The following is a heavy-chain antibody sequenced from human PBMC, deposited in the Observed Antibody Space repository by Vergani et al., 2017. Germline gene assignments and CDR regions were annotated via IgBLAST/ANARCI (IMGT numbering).Heavy chain of an antibody. V-gene: IGHV3-23*01. CDR1: GFTFSACP. CDR2: ISGSGGNT. D-gene: IGHD1-26*01. Sequence: EVQLLQSGGGVIQPGGSVRLSCAASGFTFSACPMTWVRQAPGKGLEWVSAISGSGGNTFYTDSVKGRFTISRDNAKNTLYLQMDSLRAEDTAVYYCARDGWELLDYFYYMDVWGKGTTVTVSS. J-gene: IGHJ6*03. CDR3: ARDGWELLDYFYYMDV.